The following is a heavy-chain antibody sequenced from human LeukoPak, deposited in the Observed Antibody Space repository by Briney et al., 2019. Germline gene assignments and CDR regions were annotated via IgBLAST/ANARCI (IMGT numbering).Heavy chain of an antibody. J-gene: IGHJ3*02. CDR1: KFTFSSYV. CDR3: ATLRRSGAERDAFDI. Sequence: GGSLRLSCAASKFTFSSYVMSWVRQAPGKGLEWVSTISSSGGSTYYADSVKGRFTISRDNAKSTLFLQMNSVRAEDTALYYCATLRRSGAERDAFDIWGQGTMVTVSS. V-gene: IGHV3-23*01. CDR2: ISSSGGST. D-gene: IGHD3-10*01.